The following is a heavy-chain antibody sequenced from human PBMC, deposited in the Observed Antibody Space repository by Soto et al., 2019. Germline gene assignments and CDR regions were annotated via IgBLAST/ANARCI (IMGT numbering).Heavy chain of an antibody. CDR1: GFTFDDYT. CDR3: AKERHDFAALVGMDV. D-gene: IGHD3-3*01. V-gene: IGHV3-43*01. CDR2: ISWDGGST. Sequence: EVQLVESGGGVVQPGGSLRLSCAASGFTFDDYTMHWVRQAPGKGLEWVSLISWDGGSTYYADSVKGRFTISRDNSKNSLYLQMNSLRTEDTALYYCAKERHDFAALVGMDVWGQGTTVTVSS. J-gene: IGHJ6*02.